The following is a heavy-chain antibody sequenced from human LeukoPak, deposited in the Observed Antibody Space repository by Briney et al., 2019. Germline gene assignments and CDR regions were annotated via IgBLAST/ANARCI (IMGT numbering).Heavy chain of an antibody. J-gene: IGHJ3*02. CDR2: ISYSGST. CDR3: ARQGYDILTGYIDAFDI. V-gene: IGHV4-59*08. Sequence: SETLSLTCTVSGGSISSYYWSWIRQPPGKGLEWIGYISYSGSTNYNPTLKSRVTISIDTSKSQFSLKLRSVTAADTAIYYCARQGYDILTGYIDAFDIWGQGTMVTVCS. D-gene: IGHD3-9*01. CDR1: GGSISSYY.